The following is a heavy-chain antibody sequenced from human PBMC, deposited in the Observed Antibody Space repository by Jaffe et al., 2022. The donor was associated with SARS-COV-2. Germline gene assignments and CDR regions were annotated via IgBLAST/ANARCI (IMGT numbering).Heavy chain of an antibody. J-gene: IGHJ3*02. CDR1: GYTFTSYA. V-gene: IGHV1-3*01. CDR3: ATRQGSSVAFDI. Sequence: QVQLVQSGAEVKKPGASVKVSCKASGYTFTSYAMHWVRQAPGQRLEWMGWINAGNGNTKYSQKFQGRVTITRDTSASTAYMELSSLRSEDTAVYYCATRQGSSVAFDIWGQGTMVTVSS. CDR2: INAGNGNT. D-gene: IGHD1-26*01.